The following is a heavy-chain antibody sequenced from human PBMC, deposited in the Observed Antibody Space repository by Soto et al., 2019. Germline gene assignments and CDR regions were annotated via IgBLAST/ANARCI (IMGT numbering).Heavy chain of an antibody. CDR2: IIPVFGSP. D-gene: IGHD1-7*01. J-gene: IGHJ4*02. CDR3: AKGEGQWELPL. CDR1: GGFVRSDP. V-gene: IGHV1-69*01. Sequence: QLQLVQSGAEVKKPGSWVKFSCKASGGFVRSDPISWVRQAPGQGPEWIGGIIPVFGSPTYAEKFQGRVTITADESSRTAYLELTSLKSEDTAVYFCAKGEGQWELPLWGQGTQVTVSS.